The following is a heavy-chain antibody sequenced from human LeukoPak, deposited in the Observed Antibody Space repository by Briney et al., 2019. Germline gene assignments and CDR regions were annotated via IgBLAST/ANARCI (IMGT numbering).Heavy chain of an antibody. D-gene: IGHD5-12*01. Sequence: PSETLSLTCTVSGGSVSSGSYYWSWIRQPPGKGLEWIGYIYYSGSTNYNPSLKSRVTISVDTSKNQFSLKLSSVTAADTAVYYCARGRGYSGYDYDWGQGTLVTVSS. V-gene: IGHV4-61*01. CDR3: ARGRGYSGYDYD. CDR1: GGSVSSGSYY. J-gene: IGHJ4*02. CDR2: IYYSGST.